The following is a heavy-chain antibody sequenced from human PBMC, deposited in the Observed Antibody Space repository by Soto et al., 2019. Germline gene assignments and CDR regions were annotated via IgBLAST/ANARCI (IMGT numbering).Heavy chain of an antibody. Sequence: SETLSLTCTVSGGSISSSSYYWGWIRQPPGKGLEWIGEINHSGSTNYNPSLKSRVTISVDTSKNQFSLKLSSVTAADTAVYYCARGKWFGEFGNWGQGTMVTVSS. CDR3: ARGKWFGEFGN. J-gene: IGHJ3*01. CDR1: GGSISSSSYY. V-gene: IGHV4-39*07. CDR2: INHSGST. D-gene: IGHD3-10*01.